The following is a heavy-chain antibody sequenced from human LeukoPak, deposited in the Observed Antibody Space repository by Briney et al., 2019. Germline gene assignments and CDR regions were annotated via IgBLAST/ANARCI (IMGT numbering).Heavy chain of an antibody. CDR3: ASTLRFLEWLFPGMDY. CDR1: GFTFSSYA. CDR2: ISYDGSNK. D-gene: IGHD3-3*01. Sequence: GGSLSLSCAASGFTFSSYAMHWVRQAPGKGLEWVAVISYDGSNKYYAGSVKGRFTISRDNSKNTLYLQMNSLRAEDTAVYYCASTLRFLEWLFPGMDYWGQGTLVTVSS. V-gene: IGHV3-30-3*01. J-gene: IGHJ4*02.